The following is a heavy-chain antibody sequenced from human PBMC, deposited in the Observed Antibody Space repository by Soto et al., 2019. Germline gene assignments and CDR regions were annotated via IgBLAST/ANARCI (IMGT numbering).Heavy chain of an antibody. CDR1: GDSVSSNSAA. V-gene: IGHV6-1*01. CDR2: TYYRSKWYN. CDR3: ARESEDLTSNFDY. Sequence: QTLSLPCAISGDSVSSNSAAWNWIRPSPSRGLEWLGRTYYRSKWYNDYAVSMRSRITINPDTTKNQFSLQLNSATPEDTAVYYCARESEDLTSNFDYWGQGTLVTVSA. J-gene: IGHJ4*02.